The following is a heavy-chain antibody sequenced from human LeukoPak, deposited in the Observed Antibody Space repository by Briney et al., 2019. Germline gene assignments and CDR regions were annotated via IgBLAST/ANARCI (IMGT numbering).Heavy chain of an antibody. J-gene: IGHJ3*02. V-gene: IGHV1-8*01. D-gene: IGHD6-19*01. Sequence: GASVKVSCKTSGYTFSSYDINWVRQASGQGLEWMGWMNPNSGNTGYAEKLQGRVTMTRDTSINTAYMDLSSLESDDTAAYYCARGPRGSGWAHDAFDIWGQRTMVTVSS. CDR2: MNPNSGNT. CDR3: ARGPRGSGWAHDAFDI. CDR1: GYTFSSYD.